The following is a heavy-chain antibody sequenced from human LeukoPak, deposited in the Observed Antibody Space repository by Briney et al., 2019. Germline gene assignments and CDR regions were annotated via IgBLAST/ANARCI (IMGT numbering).Heavy chain of an antibody. D-gene: IGHD3-10*01. CDR3: ARGGITMVRGVEPYAFDI. CDR2: IYTSGST. V-gene: IGHV4-61*02. Sequence: SETLSLTCTVSGGSISSGSYYWSWIRQPAGKGLEWIGRIYTSGSTNYNPSLKSRVTISVDTSKNQFSLKLSSVTAADTAVYYCARGGITMVRGVEPYAFDIWGQGTMVTVSS. J-gene: IGHJ3*02. CDR1: GGSISSGSYY.